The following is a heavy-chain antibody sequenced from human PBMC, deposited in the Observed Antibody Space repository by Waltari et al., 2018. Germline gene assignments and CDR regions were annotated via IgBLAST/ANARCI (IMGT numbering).Heavy chain of an antibody. J-gene: IGHJ4*02. V-gene: IGHV3-23*01. D-gene: IGHD2-15*01. CDR2: ISGSGGST. Sequence: EVQLLESGGGLVQPGGSLRLSCAASGFTFSSYAMIWVRQAPGKGLEWVSAISGSGGSTYDADSVKGRFTISRDNSKNTLYLQMNSLRAEDTAVYYCASDCSGGSCYPFPPPDYWGQGTLVTVSS. CDR1: GFTFSSYA. CDR3: ASDCSGGSCYPFPPPDY.